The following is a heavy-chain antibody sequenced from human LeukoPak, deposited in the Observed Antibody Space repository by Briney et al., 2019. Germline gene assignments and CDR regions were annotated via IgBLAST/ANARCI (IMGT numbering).Heavy chain of an antibody. J-gene: IGHJ3*02. CDR3: AKDLVYDSSGYPAQNAFDI. D-gene: IGHD3-22*01. V-gene: IGHV1-24*01. CDR1: GYTLTELS. Sequence: ASVKVSCKVSGYTLTELSMHWVRQAPGKGLEWMGGFDPEDGETIYAQKFQGRVAMTEDTSTDTAYMELSSLRSEDTAVYYCAKDLVYDSSGYPAQNAFDIWGQGTMVTVSS. CDR2: FDPEDGET.